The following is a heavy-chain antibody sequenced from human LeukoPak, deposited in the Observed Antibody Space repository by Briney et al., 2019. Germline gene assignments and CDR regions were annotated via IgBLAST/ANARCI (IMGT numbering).Heavy chain of an antibody. CDR3: ARVAAKTVDY. CDR1: GFTVTSNS. CDR2: IYSGST. V-gene: IGHV3-53*01. Sequence: PGGSLRLSCTVSGFTVTSNSMSWVRQAPGKGLEWVSFIYSGSTHYSDSVKGRFTISRDNSKNTLYLQMNSLRAEDTAVYHCARVAAKTVDYWGQGTLVTVSS. J-gene: IGHJ4*02. D-gene: IGHD2-15*01.